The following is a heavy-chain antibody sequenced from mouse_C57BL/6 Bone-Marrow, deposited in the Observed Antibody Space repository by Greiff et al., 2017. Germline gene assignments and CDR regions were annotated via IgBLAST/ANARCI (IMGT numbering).Heavy chain of an antibody. CDR2: IYPRDGST. CDR3: VYYDYGYFDY. CDR1: GYTFTSYD. V-gene: IGHV1-85*01. Sequence: VQVVESGPELVKSGASVKLSCKASGYTFTSYDINWVKQRPGQGLEWIGWIYPRDGSTKYNEKFKGKATLTVDTSSSTAYMELHSLTSEDSAVYFCVYYDYGYFDYWGQGTTLTVSS. D-gene: IGHD2-4*01. J-gene: IGHJ2*01.